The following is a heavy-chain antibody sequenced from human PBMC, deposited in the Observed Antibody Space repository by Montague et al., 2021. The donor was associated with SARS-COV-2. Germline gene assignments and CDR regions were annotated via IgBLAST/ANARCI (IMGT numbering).Heavy chain of an antibody. CDR1: GFIFSNFA. CDR2: ISYDGSNK. Sequence: SLRLSCAASGFIFSNFAFHWVRQASGKGPEWVAVISYDGSNKYYADSVKGRFTISRDNSKNTLYLQMNSLRAEDTAVYYCARDLGGYFDLWGRGTLVTVSS. V-gene: IGHV3-30*04. CDR3: ARDLGGYFDL. D-gene: IGHD1-26*01. J-gene: IGHJ2*01.